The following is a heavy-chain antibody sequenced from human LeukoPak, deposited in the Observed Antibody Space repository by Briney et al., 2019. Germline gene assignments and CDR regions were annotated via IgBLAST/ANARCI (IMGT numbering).Heavy chain of an antibody. Sequence: GGSLRLSCAASGFTFSSYAMSWVRRAPGKGLEWVSAISGSGGSTYYADSVKGRFTISRDNAKNSLYLQMNSLRAEDTALYYCAKDAASNYDILTGYHDYWGQGTLVTVSS. J-gene: IGHJ4*02. CDR1: GFTFSSYA. CDR3: AKDAASNYDILTGYHDY. V-gene: IGHV3-23*01. D-gene: IGHD3-9*01. CDR2: ISGSGGST.